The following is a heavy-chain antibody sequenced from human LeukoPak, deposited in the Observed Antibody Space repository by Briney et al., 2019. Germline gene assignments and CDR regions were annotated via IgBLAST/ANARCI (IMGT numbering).Heavy chain of an antibody. CDR3: TRDTDGSLDY. V-gene: IGHV3-7*01. CDR2: IKQDGSTK. D-gene: IGHD1-26*01. Sequence: GGSLRLSCAASGSTFTNSWMAWVRQAPGKGLEWVANIKQDGSTKHYADSLKGRFTISRDNPKNSLYLQMNNLRADDTAVYYCTRDTDGSLDYWGQGILVTVAS. J-gene: IGHJ4*02. CDR1: GSTFTNSW.